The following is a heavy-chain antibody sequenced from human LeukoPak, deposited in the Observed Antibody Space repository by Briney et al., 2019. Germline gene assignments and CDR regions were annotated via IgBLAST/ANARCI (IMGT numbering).Heavy chain of an antibody. CDR2: IYYSGST. CDR3: ARITLGYFDY. V-gene: IGHV4-39*01. CDR1: GGSISSSSYY. Sequence: SETLSLTCTVSGGSISSSSYYWGWIRQPPGKGLEWIGSIYYSGSTYYNPSLKSRVTISVDTSKNQFSLKLSPVTAADTAVYYCARITLGYFDYWGQGTLVTVSS. D-gene: IGHD7-27*01. J-gene: IGHJ4*02.